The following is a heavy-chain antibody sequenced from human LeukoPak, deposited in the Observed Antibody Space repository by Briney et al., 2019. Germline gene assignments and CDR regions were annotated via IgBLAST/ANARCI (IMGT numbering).Heavy chain of an antibody. J-gene: IGHJ4*02. V-gene: IGHV3-23*01. CDR1: GFTFSCYA. CDR2: ISGSGCDT. CDR3: AIEGNGNYYFDY. D-gene: IGHD4-23*01. Sequence: GGSLRLSCAASGFTFSCYAMSWVREAPGKGLEWVSHISGSGCDTYYADSVKGRFTISREYSKRTLYLQMNSMGAEDAAVYDCAIEGNGNYYFDYWGQGTLVTVSS.